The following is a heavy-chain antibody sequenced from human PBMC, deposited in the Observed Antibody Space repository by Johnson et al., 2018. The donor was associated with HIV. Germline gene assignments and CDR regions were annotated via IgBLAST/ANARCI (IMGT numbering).Heavy chain of an antibody. J-gene: IGHJ3*02. CDR2: ISYDGSEK. V-gene: IGHV3-30*04. CDR3: ARVRQWLAGDAFDI. D-gene: IGHD6-19*01. Sequence: QVQLVESGGGVVQPGRSLRISCAASGFTFSSYAMNWVRQAPGKGLEWVAVISYDGSEKYYVDSVKGRFTISRDNAKNSLYLQMNSLRADDTALYYCARVRQWLAGDAFDIWGQGTMVTVSS. CDR1: GFTFSSYA.